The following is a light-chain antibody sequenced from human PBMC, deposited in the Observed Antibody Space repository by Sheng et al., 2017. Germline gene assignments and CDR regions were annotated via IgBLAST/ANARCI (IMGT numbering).Light chain of an antibody. CDR2: DDS. Sequence: SYVLTQPPSVSVAPGETATLTCGGNNIGSKSVHWYQQKSGQAPVLVIDDDSDRPAGIPDRFSGSNSGDTATLTISRVEAGDEADYYCQVWDSSSDHLYVFGGGTKVTVL. J-gene: IGLJ1*01. CDR3: QVWDSSSDHLYV. V-gene: IGLV3-21*04. CDR1: NIGSKS.